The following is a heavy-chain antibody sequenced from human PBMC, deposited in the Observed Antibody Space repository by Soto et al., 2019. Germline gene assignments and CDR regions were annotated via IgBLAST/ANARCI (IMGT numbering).Heavy chain of an antibody. V-gene: IGHV3-30-3*01. Sequence: QVQLVESGGGVVQPGRSLRLSCAASGFTFSTYAMHWVRQAPGKGLEWVAIISNDGSKKYHSDSVKGRFTISRDNSKNTLFLQMDSLRPEDTGVYYCATNRYGGYDLPPHYYYGLDVWGQGTTVTVSS. J-gene: IGHJ6*02. CDR2: ISNDGSKK. CDR1: GFTFSTYA. CDR3: ATNRYGGYDLPPHYYYGLDV. D-gene: IGHD5-12*01.